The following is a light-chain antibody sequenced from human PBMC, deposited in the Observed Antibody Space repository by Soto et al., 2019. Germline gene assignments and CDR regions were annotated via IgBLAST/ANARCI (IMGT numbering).Light chain of an antibody. V-gene: IGLV1-44*01. CDR1: SSNLGSNT. Sequence: QSVLTQPPSASGTPGQRVTISCSGSSSNLGSNTVNWYQQLPGTAPKLLIYSNNQRPSGVPDRFSGSQSGTSASLAISGLQSEYEADYYCASWDDSLNGPFYVFGAGTKRNVL. CDR3: ASWDDSLNGPFYV. J-gene: IGLJ1*01. CDR2: SNN.